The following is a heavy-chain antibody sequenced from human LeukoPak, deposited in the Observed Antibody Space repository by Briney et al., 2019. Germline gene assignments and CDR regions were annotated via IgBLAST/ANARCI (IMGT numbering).Heavy chain of an antibody. D-gene: IGHD3-3*01. Sequence: PGGSLRLSCAASGFTFSSYAMSWVRQAPGKGLEWVGRIQSKADRGTTDYSAPVKGRFTISRDDSKNTLFLQMNSLKIEDTAVYYCTTDPLYYDLDYWGQGTPVTVSS. J-gene: IGHJ4*02. CDR1: GFTFSSYA. CDR2: IQSKADRGTT. V-gene: IGHV3-15*01. CDR3: TTDPLYYDLDY.